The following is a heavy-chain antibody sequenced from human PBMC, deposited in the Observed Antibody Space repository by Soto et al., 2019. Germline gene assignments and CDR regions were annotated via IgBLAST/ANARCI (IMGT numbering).Heavy chain of an antibody. D-gene: IGHD3-3*01. CDR2: INPSGGST. Sequence: GASLKVSCKESGYTFTSYYMHWVRQVPGQGLEWMGIINPSGGSTSYAQKFQGRVTMTRDTSTSTVYMELSSLRSEDTAVYYCATHVLRFLEWPAPYGYCGQVTLVTVSS. J-gene: IGHJ4*02. CDR3: ATHVLRFLEWPAPYGY. CDR1: GYTFTSYY. V-gene: IGHV1-46*01.